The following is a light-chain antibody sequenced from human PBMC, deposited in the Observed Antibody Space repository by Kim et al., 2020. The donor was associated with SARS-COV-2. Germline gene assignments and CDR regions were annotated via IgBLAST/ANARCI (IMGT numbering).Light chain of an antibody. J-gene: IGKJ4*01. V-gene: IGKV3-11*01. Sequence: LPQRERATPSCRARQRVKSYLAWYQHKPAQAPRLLINDASNRATGIPARFSGSGSGTDFTLTISSLEPEDFAVYYCQQRNNWPRTFGGGTKVDIK. CDR3: QQRNNWPRT. CDR1: QRVKSY. CDR2: DAS.